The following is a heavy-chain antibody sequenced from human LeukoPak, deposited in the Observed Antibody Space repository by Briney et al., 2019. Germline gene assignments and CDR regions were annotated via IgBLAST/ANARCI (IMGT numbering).Heavy chain of an antibody. CDR3: AREDYYDSSGYYLDS. V-gene: IGHV4-34*01. J-gene: IGHJ4*02. CDR1: GGSFSGHY. Sequence: KPSETLSLTCAVSGGSFSGHYWNWIRQPPGKGLEWIGEINHGGSTNYNPPLKSRVTISVDTSQNQFSLRLSSVTAADTAVYYCAREDYYDSSGYYLDSWGQGTLVTVSS. D-gene: IGHD3-22*01. CDR2: INHGGST.